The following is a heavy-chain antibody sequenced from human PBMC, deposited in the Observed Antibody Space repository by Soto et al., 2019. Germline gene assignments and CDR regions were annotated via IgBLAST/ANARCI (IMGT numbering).Heavy chain of an antibody. CDR1: GFTFSSYG. CDR2: IWYDGSNK. V-gene: IGHV3-33*01. Sequence: GGSLRLSCAASGFTFSSYGMHWVRQAPGKGLEWVAVIWYDGSNKYYADSVKGRFTISRDNSKNTLYLQMNSLRAEDTAVYYCARDAPNDCSGGSCFWYGVGYWGQGTLVTVSS. J-gene: IGHJ4*02. D-gene: IGHD2-15*01. CDR3: ARDAPNDCSGGSCFWYGVGY.